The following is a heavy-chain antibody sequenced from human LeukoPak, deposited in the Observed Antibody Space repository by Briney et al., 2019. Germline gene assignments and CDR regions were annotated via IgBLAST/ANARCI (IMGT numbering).Heavy chain of an antibody. V-gene: IGHV4-34*01. J-gene: IGHJ4*02. CDR2: INHSGST. Sequence: PSETLSLTCAVYGGSFSGYYWSWIRQPPGKGLEWIGEINHSGSTNYNPSLKSRVTISVDTSKNQFSLKLSSVTAADTAVCYCARVGAYPYYDFWSGYYNYWGQGTLVTVSS. CDR3: ARVGAYPYYDFWSGYYNY. CDR1: GGSFSGYY. D-gene: IGHD3-3*01.